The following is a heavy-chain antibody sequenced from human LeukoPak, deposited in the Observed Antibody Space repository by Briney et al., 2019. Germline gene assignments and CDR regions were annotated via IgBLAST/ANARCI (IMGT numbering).Heavy chain of an antibody. V-gene: IGHV4-30-2*01. CDR3: ARDGDGPNSGEAFDI. Sequence: PSQTLSLTCAVSGGSISSGGYSWSWIRQPPGKGLEWIGYIYHSGSTYYNPSLKSRVTISVDRSKNQFSLKLSSVTAADTAVYYCARDGDGPNSGEAFDIWGQGTMVTVSS. CDR2: IYHSGST. CDR1: GGSISSGGYS. D-gene: IGHD5-24*01. J-gene: IGHJ3*02.